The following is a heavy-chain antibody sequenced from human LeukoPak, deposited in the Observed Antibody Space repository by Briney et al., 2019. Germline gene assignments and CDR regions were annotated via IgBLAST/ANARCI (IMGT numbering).Heavy chain of an antibody. V-gene: IGHV3-7*01. D-gene: IGHD1-26*01. CDR3: ARGGGSYLFQH. CDR2: IKEDGGEK. J-gene: IGHJ1*01. CDR1: GFTFSRYW. Sequence: GGSLRLSCAASGFTFSRYWMSWVRQAPGKGLECVANIKEDGGEKYYVDSVKGRFTISRDNAKNSLYLQMNSLRAEDTAVYYCARGGGSYLFQHWGQGTLVTVSS.